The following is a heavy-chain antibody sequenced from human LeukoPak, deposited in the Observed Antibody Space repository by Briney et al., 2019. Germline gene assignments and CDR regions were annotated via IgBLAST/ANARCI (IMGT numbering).Heavy chain of an antibody. CDR1: GFTFSSHW. V-gene: IGHV3-74*01. D-gene: IGHD6-19*01. CDR3: ARDLFFSDAGYSSGWRAEYFHH. J-gene: IGHJ1*01. Sequence: GGSLRLSCADSGFTFSSHWMHWVRQAPGKGLVWVSRINGAGSSTSYADSVKGRFTVSRDNAKNTLNLQMNSLRAEDTAVYYCARDLFFSDAGYSSGWRAEYFHHWGQGTLVTVSS. CDR2: INGAGSST.